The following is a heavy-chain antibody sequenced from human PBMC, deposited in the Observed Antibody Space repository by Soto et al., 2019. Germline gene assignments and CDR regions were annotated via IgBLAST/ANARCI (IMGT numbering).Heavy chain of an antibody. J-gene: IGHJ4*02. V-gene: IGHV1-8*01. CDR1: GYTFSSYD. CDR2: IIPYGGKE. CDR3: ATATSIFGAASDY. Sequence: GVSVKVSCKASGYTFSSYDINGVRQATGKGLEWMGWIIPYGGKESHAQKFKDRVTMTTDTYTGTVYMEVSSLRSDDTAVYYCATATSIFGAASDYWGQGTLVTVSS. D-gene: IGHD3-3*01.